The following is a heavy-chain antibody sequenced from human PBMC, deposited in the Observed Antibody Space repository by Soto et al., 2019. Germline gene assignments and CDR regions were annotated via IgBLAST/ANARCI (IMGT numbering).Heavy chain of an antibody. CDR3: AGGTYTFGY. Sequence: WGSLRLSCAPCGFTLSNYGMHWALQPPGKGLEWVAAILYDGSNKYYADSVKGRFTISRDNSKNTLYLQLNSLRAEDTAVYYCAGGTYTFGYCGQGTVVTGSS. D-gene: IGHD1-26*01. CDR1: GFTLSNYG. CDR2: ILYDGSNK. J-gene: IGHJ4*02. V-gene: IGHV3-33*01.